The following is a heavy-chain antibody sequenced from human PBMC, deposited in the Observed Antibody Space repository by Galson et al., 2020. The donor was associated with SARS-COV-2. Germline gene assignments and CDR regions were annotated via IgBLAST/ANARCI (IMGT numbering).Heavy chain of an antibody. CDR3: AKDIRKHYDYLWGSYRPFEN. D-gene: IGHD3-16*02. CDR1: GFIFSSYA. CDR2: ISGSGDRT. Sequence: TGGSLRLSCAASGFIFSSYAMSWVRQAPGKGLEWVSGISGSGDRTYYADSVRGRFTVSRDNSKNTLYLQMNSLRADDTAVYFCAKDIRKHYDYLWGSYRPFENWGQGTQVIVST. V-gene: IGHV3-23*01. J-gene: IGHJ4*02.